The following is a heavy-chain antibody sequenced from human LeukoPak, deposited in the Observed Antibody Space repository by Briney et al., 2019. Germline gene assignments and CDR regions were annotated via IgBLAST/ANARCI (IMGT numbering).Heavy chain of an antibody. D-gene: IGHD3-22*01. Sequence: PSEALSLTCTASGYSINSGYYWGWIRQPPGKWLEWIGNIYHSGSTYYNPSLKSRVTISVDTSKNQFSLKLSSVTAADTAVYYCAVDTRSSGYDAFDIWGQGTMVTVSS. J-gene: IGHJ3*02. CDR1: GYSINSGYY. CDR3: AVDTRSSGYDAFDI. V-gene: IGHV4-38-2*02. CDR2: IYHSGST.